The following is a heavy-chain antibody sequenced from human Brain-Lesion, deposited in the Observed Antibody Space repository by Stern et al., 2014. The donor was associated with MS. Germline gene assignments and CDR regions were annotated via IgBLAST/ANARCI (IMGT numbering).Heavy chain of an antibody. CDR3: ATLSPGAGGNYYRHFDY. CDR2: FDPEDGEQ. V-gene: IGHV1-24*01. D-gene: IGHD1-26*01. J-gene: IGHJ4*02. CDR1: GYTLTELS. Sequence: VQLVESGAEVKKPGASVKVSCKVSGYTLTELSMHWGRRAPRKGLEWMGGFDPEDGEQMYAQNFQGRVTRTEDTSTDTAYMELSSLRSEDTAVYYCATLSPGAGGNYYRHFDYWGQGTLVTVSS.